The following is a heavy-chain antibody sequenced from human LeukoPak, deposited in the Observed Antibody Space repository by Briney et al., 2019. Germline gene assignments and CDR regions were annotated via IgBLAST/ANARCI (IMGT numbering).Heavy chain of an antibody. Sequence: GGSLRLSCAASGFTFSSYWMSWVRQAPGKGLEWVASIKQDGSEKYYVDSVKGRFTISRDNAKNSLYLQMNSLRAEDTAVYYCARDGAYFDWWGVLFTFDYWGQGTLVTVSS. CDR2: IKQDGSEK. CDR3: ARDGAYFDWWGVLFTFDY. J-gene: IGHJ4*02. CDR1: GFTFSSYW. V-gene: IGHV3-7*03. D-gene: IGHD3-9*01.